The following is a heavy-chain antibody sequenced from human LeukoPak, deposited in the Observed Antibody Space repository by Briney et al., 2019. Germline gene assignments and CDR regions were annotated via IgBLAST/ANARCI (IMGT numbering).Heavy chain of an antibody. D-gene: IGHD3-16*02. CDR1: GFTFNQYA. CDR2: ISYDGSSK. V-gene: IGHV3-30*18. CDR3: VKDNTWGELSKLFDH. Sequence: PGGSLRLSCAASGFTFNQYAMHWVRQAPGKGLEWVALISYDGSSKYYGDSVKGRFTIARYNSKSTLYLQMNSLRAEDTAVYYCVKDNTWGELSKLFDHWGQGTLVPVSS. J-gene: IGHJ4*02.